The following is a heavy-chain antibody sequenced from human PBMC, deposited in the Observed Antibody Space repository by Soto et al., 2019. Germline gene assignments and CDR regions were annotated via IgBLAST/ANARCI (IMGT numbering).Heavy chain of an antibody. CDR2: ICSRSQTI. Sequence: HPGGSLRLSCGVSGFMFSGYSMNWVRQAPGKGLEWLSYICSRSQTIYYADSVKGRFTISRDNAKNSLYLQMNSLRDGDTAVYFCAREDIMGTRSFDYWGQGALVTVSS. V-gene: IGHV3-48*02. CDR1: GFMFSGYS. CDR3: AREDIMGTRSFDY. D-gene: IGHD1-26*01. J-gene: IGHJ4*02.